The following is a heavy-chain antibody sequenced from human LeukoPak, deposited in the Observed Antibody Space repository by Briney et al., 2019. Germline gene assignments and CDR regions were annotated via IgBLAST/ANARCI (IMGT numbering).Heavy chain of an antibody. CDR2: ISWNSGSI. D-gene: IGHD3-10*01. V-gene: IGHV3-9*01. Sequence: GGSLRLSCAASGFSFKDYAMHWVRHAPGKGLEWVSGISWNSGSIGYADSVKGRFTISRDNAKNSLYLQMNSLRAEDTALYYCAKGDCGSGETIYYFDYWGQGTLVTVSS. CDR1: GFSFKDYA. CDR3: AKGDCGSGETIYYFDY. J-gene: IGHJ4*02.